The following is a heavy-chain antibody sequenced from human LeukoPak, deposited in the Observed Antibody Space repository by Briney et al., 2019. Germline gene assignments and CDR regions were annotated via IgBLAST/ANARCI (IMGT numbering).Heavy chain of an antibody. V-gene: IGHV1-8*03. J-gene: IGHJ6*03. CDR2: MNPNSGNT. Sequence: ASVKVSCKASGYTFTSYDINWGRQATGQGLEWRGWMNPNSGNTGYAQKFQGRVTITRNTSISTAYMELSSLRSEDTAVYYCARVLYYDFWSGYSLGNYYYMDVWGKGTTVTVSS. D-gene: IGHD3-3*01. CDR3: ARVLYYDFWSGYSLGNYYYMDV. CDR1: GYTFTSYD.